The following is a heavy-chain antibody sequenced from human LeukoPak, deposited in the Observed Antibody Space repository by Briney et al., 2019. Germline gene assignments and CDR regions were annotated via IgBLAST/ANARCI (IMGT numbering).Heavy chain of an antibody. V-gene: IGHV1-69*13. J-gene: IGHJ6*02. CDR1: GGTFSSYA. CDR3: ARKGDRPAAMSPYYYYYGMDV. CDR2: IIPIFGTA. D-gene: IGHD2-2*01. Sequence: GASVKVSCKASGGTFSSYAISWVRQAPGQGLEWMGGIIPIFGTANYAQKFQGRVTITADESTSTAYMELSSLRSEDTAVYYCARKGDRPAAMSPYYYYYGMDVRGQGTTVTVSS.